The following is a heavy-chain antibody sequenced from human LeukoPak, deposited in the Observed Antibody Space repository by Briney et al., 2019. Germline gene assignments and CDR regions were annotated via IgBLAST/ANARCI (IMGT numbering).Heavy chain of an antibody. V-gene: IGHV1-24*01. J-gene: IGHJ4*02. CDR3: ATGPLVTTVTTANDY. Sequence: ASVKVSCKVSRYTLTELSMHWVRQAPGKGLEWMGGFDPEDGETIYAQKFQGRVTMTEDTSTDTAYMELSSLRSEDTAVYYCATGPLVTTVTTANDYWGQGTLVTVSS. CDR1: RYTLTELS. CDR2: FDPEDGET. D-gene: IGHD4-17*01.